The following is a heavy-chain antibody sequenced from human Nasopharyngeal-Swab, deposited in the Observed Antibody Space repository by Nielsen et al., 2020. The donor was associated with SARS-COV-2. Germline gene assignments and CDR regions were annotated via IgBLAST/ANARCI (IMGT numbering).Heavy chain of an antibody. V-gene: IGHV1-18*01. CDR3: ARGYGSGSYYAYYYYGMDV. J-gene: IGHJ6*02. D-gene: IGHD3-10*01. CDR2: ISAYNGNT. CDR1: GYTFTSYG. Sequence: ASVKVSCKASGYTFTSYGISWVRQAPGQGLEWMGWISAYNGNTNYAQRLQGRVTMTTDTSTSTAYMELRSLRSDDTAVYYCARGYGSGSYYAYYYYGMDVWGQGTTVTVSS.